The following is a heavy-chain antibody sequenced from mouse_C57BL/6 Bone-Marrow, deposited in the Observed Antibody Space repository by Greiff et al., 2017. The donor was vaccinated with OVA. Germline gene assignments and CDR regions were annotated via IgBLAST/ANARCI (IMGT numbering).Heavy chain of an antibody. D-gene: IGHD2-1*01. CDR2: ISYDGSN. J-gene: IGHJ3*01. CDR1: GYSITSGYY. CDR3: ARPGYGNGFAY. Sequence: DVQLQESGPGLVKPSQSLSLTCSVTGYSITSGYYWNWIRQFPGNKLEWMGYISYDGSNNYNPSLKNRISITRDTSKNQFFLKLNSVTTEDTATYYCARPGYGNGFAYWGQGTLVTVSA. V-gene: IGHV3-6*01.